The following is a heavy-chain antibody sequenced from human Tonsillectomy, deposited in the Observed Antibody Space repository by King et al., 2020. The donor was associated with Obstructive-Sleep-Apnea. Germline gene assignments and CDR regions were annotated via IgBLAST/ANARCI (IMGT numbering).Heavy chain of an antibody. CDR3: ATRPKPRYCSGGSCYSGYYYGMDV. V-gene: IGHV1-69*01. J-gene: IGHJ6*02. CDR1: GGTFSSYA. CDR2: IIPIFGTA. D-gene: IGHD2-15*01. Sequence: QLVQSGAEVKKPGSSVKVSCKASGGTFSSYAISWVRQAPGQGLEWMGGIIPIFGTANYAQKFQGRVTITADESTSTAYMGLSSLRSEDTAVYYCATRPKPRYCSGGSCYSGYYYGMDVWGQGTTVTVSS.